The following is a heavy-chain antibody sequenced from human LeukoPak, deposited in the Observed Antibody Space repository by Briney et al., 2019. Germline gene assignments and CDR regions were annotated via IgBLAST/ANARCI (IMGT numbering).Heavy chain of an antibody. D-gene: IGHD3-22*01. V-gene: IGHV4-34*01. CDR3: ARGSVYYGDSSVYFDY. J-gene: IGHJ4*02. CDR2: INHSGST. CDR1: GGSFSGYY. Sequence: PSETLSLTCAVYGGSFSGYYWSWIRQPPGKGLEWIGEINHSGSTNYNPSLKSRVAISVDTSKNEFSLRLSSVTAADTAVYYCARGSVYYGDSSVYFDYWGQGTLVTVSS.